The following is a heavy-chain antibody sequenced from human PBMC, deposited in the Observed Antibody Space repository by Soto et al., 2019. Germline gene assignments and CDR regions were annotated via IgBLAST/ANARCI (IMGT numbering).Heavy chain of an antibody. CDR3: ARDAPTTVKNYWYFDL. CDR2: IIPIFGTA. V-gene: IGHV1-69*05. D-gene: IGHD4-17*01. J-gene: IGHJ2*01. CDR1: GGTFSSYA. Sequence: QVQLVQSGAEVKKPGSSVKVSCKASGGTFSSYAISWVRQAPGQGLEWMGGIIPIFGTANYAQKFQGRVTITXXEXTXXAYMELSSLRSEDTAVYYCARDAPTTVKNYWYFDLWGRGTLVTVSS.